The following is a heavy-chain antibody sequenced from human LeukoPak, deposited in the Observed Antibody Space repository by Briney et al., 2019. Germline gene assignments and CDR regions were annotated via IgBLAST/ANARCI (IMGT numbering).Heavy chain of an antibody. J-gene: IGHJ4*02. CDR3: ARGYHDFSGYWLSYFDY. CDR2: IYYIGST. V-gene: IGHV4-59*01. CDR1: GGSISSYY. Sequence: PSETLSLTCTVSGGSISSYYWSWIRQPPGKGMEWIGYIYYIGSTNYNPSLKSRVTISVDTSKNQFSLKLSSVTAADTAVYYCARGYHDFSGYWLSYFDYWGQGTLVTVSS. D-gene: IGHD3-22*01.